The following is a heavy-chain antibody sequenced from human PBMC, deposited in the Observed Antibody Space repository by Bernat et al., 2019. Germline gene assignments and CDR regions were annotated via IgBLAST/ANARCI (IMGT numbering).Heavy chain of an antibody. Sequence: QVQLVEPWVGVVQPGRSLRLSCAASGLTFSSYGMHWVRQAPGKGLEWVAVISYDGSNKYYANSVKGRFTISRDTSKNTLYLKMNSLRAADTAVYYCARVRGGNSLAFDNWGQGTMVTVSS. D-gene: IGHD4-23*01. CDR3: ARVRGGNSLAFDN. CDR1: GLTFSSYG. CDR2: ISYDGSNK. V-gene: IGHV3-30*03. J-gene: IGHJ3*02.